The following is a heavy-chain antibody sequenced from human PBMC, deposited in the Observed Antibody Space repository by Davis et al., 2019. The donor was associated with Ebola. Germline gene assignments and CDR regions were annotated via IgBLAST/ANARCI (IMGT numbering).Heavy chain of an antibody. CDR2: IYRDGSVT. CDR3: VRDSDIGATGDY. D-gene: IGHD1-14*01. Sequence: GESLKISCAASGFTFNNHAMSWVRQAPGKGLEWVANIYRDGSVTHYVDAVKGRFVISRDNAKNSLYLQMNSLRVEDTAVYFCVRDSDIGATGDYWGQGSLVTVSA. J-gene: IGHJ4*02. V-gene: IGHV3-7*03. CDR1: GFTFNNHA.